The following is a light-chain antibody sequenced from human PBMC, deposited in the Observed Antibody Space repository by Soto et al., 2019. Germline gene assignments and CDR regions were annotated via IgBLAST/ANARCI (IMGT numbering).Light chain of an antibody. Sequence: QSALTQPASVSGSPGQSITISCTGASSDVGDYNYVSWYQHHPGKAPKLVIYDVSSRPSGVSGRFSGSKSGNTASLTISGPQAEDEADYYCSSYATSSTLEWVFGGGTKLTVL. CDR3: SSYATSSTLEWV. CDR2: DVS. CDR1: SSDVGDYNY. V-gene: IGLV2-14*03. J-gene: IGLJ3*02.